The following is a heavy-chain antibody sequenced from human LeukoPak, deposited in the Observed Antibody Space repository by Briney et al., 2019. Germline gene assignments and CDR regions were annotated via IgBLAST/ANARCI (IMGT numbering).Heavy chain of an antibody. Sequence: GGSLRLSCAASGFTFSSYAMGWVRQAPGKGLEWVSAISGSGGSTYYADSVKGRFTISRDNSKNTLYLQMNSLRAEDTAVYYCAKSSDQLLSYFDYWGQGTLVTVPS. CDR1: GFTFSSYA. V-gene: IGHV3-23*01. CDR2: ISGSGGST. J-gene: IGHJ4*02. CDR3: AKSSDQLLSYFDY. D-gene: IGHD2-2*01.